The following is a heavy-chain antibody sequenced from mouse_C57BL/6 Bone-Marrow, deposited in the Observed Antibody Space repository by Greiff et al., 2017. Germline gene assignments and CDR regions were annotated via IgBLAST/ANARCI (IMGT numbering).Heavy chain of an antibody. CDR2: INPNNGGT. D-gene: IGHD1-1*01. CDR1: GYTFTDYN. Sequence: VQLQQSGPELVKPGASVKMSCKASGYTFTDYNMHWVKQSHGKSLEWIGYINPNNGGTSYNQKFKGKATFTVKKSSSTAYMELRSLTSEDSAVYYCARGATVVARGYWGQGTTLTVSS. CDR3: ARGATVVARGY. V-gene: IGHV1-22*01. J-gene: IGHJ2*01.